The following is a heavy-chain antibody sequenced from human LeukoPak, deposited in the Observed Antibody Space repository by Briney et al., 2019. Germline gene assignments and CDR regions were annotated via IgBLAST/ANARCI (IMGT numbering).Heavy chain of an antibody. CDR1: GFTFSNYE. Sequence: PGGSLRLSCVASGFTFSNYEMNWVRQAPGKGLEWVSSISNSATTIYYADSVKGRYTISRDNAKNSLYLQMNSLRAEDTAVLFCARPYPHFGLFDYWGQGSLVTVSS. D-gene: IGHD3-10*01. J-gene: IGHJ4*02. V-gene: IGHV3-48*03. CDR3: ARPYPHFGLFDY. CDR2: ISNSATTI.